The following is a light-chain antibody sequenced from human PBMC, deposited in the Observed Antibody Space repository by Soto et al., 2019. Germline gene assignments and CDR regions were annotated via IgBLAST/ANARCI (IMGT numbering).Light chain of an antibody. J-gene: IGKJ2*01. CDR3: QQYSNWPRT. CDR1: QSVSSN. CDR2: GAS. Sequence: EIVMTQSPATLSVSPGERATLSCRTSQSVSSNLAWHQQKPGQAPRLLIYGASTRATGIPARFSGSGSGTEFTLTISSLQSEDFAVYYCQQYSNWPRTFGQGTQLEIK. V-gene: IGKV3-15*01.